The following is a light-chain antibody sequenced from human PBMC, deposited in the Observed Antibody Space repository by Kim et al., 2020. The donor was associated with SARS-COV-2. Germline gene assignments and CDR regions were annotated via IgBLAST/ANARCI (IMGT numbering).Light chain of an antibody. V-gene: IGLV4-69*01. CDR1: SGHSSYA. CDR3: QTWDTGIRV. CDR2: PNSDGSH. J-gene: IGLJ3*02. Sequence: QLVLTQSPSASASLGASVKLTCTLSSGHSSYAIAWHQQQPEKGPRYLMKPNSDGSHSKGDGIPDRFSGSSSGAARYLTISSLQSEDEADYYCQTWDTGIRVFGGGTQPTVL.